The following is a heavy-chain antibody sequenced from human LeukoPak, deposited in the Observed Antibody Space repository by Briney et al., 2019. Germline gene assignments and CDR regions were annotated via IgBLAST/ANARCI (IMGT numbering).Heavy chain of an antibody. CDR3: ARAMYSSSSSWIY. Sequence: ASVKVSCKASGYTFSTYTMHWVRQAPGQRLEWMGWINAGNGNTKYSQKFQGRVTITRDTSASTVYMELSSLRSEDTAVYYCARAMYSSSSSWIYWGQGTLVTVSS. D-gene: IGHD6-6*01. CDR1: GYTFSTYT. CDR2: INAGNGNT. V-gene: IGHV1-3*01. J-gene: IGHJ4*02.